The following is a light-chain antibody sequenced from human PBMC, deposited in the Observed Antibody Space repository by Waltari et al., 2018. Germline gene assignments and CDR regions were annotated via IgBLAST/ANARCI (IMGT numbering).Light chain of an antibody. CDR2: DVN. V-gene: IGLV2-14*03. Sequence: QSALTQPASVSGSPGQSLTISCTGARSDIGAFNVVSWYQQHPDKPHKVIIYDVNSRPSGVSSRFSGSKSGDTASLTISGLQAEDEAHYYCSSYTTFGTVLFGGGT. J-gene: IGLJ2*01. CDR3: SSYTTFGTVL. CDR1: RSDIGAFNV.